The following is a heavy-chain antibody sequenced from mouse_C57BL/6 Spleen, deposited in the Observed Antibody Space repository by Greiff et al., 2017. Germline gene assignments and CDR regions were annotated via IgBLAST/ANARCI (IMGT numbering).Heavy chain of an antibody. CDR2: IDPSDSYT. Sequence: QVQLQQPGAELVRPGTSVKLSCKASGYTFTSYWMHWVKQRPGQGLEWIGVIDPSDSYTNYNQKFKGKATLTVDTSSSTAYMQLSSLTSEDSAVYYCARPPPYVDYFDYWGQGTTLTVSS. V-gene: IGHV1-59*01. CDR3: ARPPPYVDYFDY. D-gene: IGHD1-1*01. J-gene: IGHJ2*01. CDR1: GYTFTSYW.